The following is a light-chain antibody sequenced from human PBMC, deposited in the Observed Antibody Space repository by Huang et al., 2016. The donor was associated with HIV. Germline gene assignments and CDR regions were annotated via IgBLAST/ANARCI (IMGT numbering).Light chain of an antibody. CDR3: QQYDNLPLT. J-gene: IGKJ4*01. CDR2: DAS. V-gene: IGKV1-33*01. Sequence: DIQMTQSPSSLSASVGDRVTITCQASQDITNYLNWYQQKPGKAPKLLIYDASNSETGVPSRFSVSGSGTDLTFTISSLQPEDIATYYCQQYDNLPLTFGGGTKVEIK. CDR1: QDITNY.